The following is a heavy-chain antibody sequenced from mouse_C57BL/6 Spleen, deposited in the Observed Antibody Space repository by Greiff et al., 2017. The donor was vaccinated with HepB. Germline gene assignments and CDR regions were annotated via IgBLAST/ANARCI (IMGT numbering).Heavy chain of an antibody. J-gene: IGHJ4*01. CDR1: GYTFTDHI. D-gene: IGHD2-4*01. CDR2: IYPVSGET. V-gene: IGHV1-11*01. CDR3: GRQDYDYDGAMDY. Sequence: VQLQQSGAELASPGASVTLSCKASGYTFTDHIMNWVKKRPGQGLEWIGRIYPVSGETNYNQKFMGKATFSVDRSSSTVYMVLNSLTSADTAVYYCGRQDYDYDGAMDYWGQGTSVTVSS.